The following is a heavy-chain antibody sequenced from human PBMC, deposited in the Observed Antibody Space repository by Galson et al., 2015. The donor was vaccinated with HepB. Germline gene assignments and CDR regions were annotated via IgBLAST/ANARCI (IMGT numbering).Heavy chain of an antibody. CDR2: ISGTGGNT. CDR3: AKDLLGATTGAD. Sequence: SLRLSCAGSGFSFNSYAMSWVRQAPGKGLEWVSGISGTGGNTYYADSVKGRFTISRDNSKNTLYLQMNSLRAEDTAVYYCAKDLLGATTGADWGQGTLVTVSS. V-gene: IGHV3-23*01. J-gene: IGHJ4*02. D-gene: IGHD1-26*01. CDR1: GFSFNSYA.